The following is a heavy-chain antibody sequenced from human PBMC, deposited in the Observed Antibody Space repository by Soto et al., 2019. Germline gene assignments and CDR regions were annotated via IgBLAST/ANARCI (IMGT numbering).Heavy chain of an antibody. J-gene: IGHJ5*02. CDR1: GFTFSDYG. CDR2: IWHDGNEK. Sequence: PGGSLRLSCAASGFTFSDYGMHWVRQTPGKGLEWVALIWHDGNEKYYADSAKGRFTVSRDNSKNTLYLQMNSLRAEDTALYYCAREFGQYRNYRLDPWGQGTLVTVSS. V-gene: IGHV3-33*01. D-gene: IGHD3-16*01. CDR3: AREFGQYRNYRLDP.